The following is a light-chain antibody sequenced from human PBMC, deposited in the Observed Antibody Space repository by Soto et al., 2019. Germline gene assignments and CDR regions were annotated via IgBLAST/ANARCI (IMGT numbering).Light chain of an antibody. V-gene: IGLV2-11*01. CDR3: CSYAGSYTSHVV. CDR2: DVS. J-gene: IGLJ2*01. Sequence: QSALTQPRSVSGSPGQSVTISCTGTSSDVGGYNCVSWYQQHPGKAPKLMIYDVSKRPSGVPDRFSGSKSGNTASLTISGLQAEDEADYYCCSYAGSYTSHVVFGGGTKVTVL. CDR1: SSDVGGYNC.